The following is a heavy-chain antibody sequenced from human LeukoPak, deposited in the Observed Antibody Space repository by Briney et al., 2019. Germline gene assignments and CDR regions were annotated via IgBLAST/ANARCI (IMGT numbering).Heavy chain of an antibody. V-gene: IGHV3-33*01. D-gene: IGHD3/OR15-3a*01. CDR3: ARRKDWTVDY. CDR2: IWYDGSNK. J-gene: IGHJ4*02. Sequence: GRSLRLSCAASVFAFGSKDMHWVRQAPGKGLEWVAVIWYDGSNKYYADSVKGRFTISRDISKNTLYLQMNSLRAEDTAVYYCARRKDWTVDYWGQGTLVTVSS. CDR1: VFAFGSKD.